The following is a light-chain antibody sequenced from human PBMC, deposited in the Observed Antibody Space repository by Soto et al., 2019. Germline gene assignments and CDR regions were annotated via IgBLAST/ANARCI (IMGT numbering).Light chain of an antibody. CDR1: QSISDW. J-gene: IGKJ2*01. Sequence: DIQMTQSPSTLSASVGDRVTITCRASQSISDWLAWYQQKPGKAPKLLIYDASTLQSGVPSRFSGSGFGKDFTFTISALHPNNFATYSCKDYKSAIFGQGTKVNIK. CDR3: KDYKSAI. V-gene: IGKV1-5*01. CDR2: DAS.